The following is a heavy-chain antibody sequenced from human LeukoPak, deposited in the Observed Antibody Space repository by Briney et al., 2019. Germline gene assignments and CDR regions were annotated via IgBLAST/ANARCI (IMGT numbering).Heavy chain of an antibody. CDR3: AIPTWRGYKNSYFDY. Sequence: ASVKVSCKASGYTFTSYAMNWVRQAPGQGLEWMGWINTNTGNPTYAQGFTGRFVFSLDTSVSTAYLQISSLKAEDTAVYYCAIPTWRGYKNSYFDYWGQGTLVTVSS. D-gene: IGHD5-24*01. V-gene: IGHV7-4-1*02. CDR2: INTNTGNP. J-gene: IGHJ4*02. CDR1: GYTFTSYA.